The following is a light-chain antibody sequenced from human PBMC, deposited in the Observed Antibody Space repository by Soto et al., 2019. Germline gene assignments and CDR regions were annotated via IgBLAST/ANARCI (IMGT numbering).Light chain of an antibody. CDR3: QRYGTSLTWT. CDR2: GAS. Sequence: TQSPGTLSLSPGERATLSCRASQSVSSNLAWYQQKPGQAPRLLIYGASTRATGIPARFSGSGSGTEFTLTISSLQSEDFAVYYCQRYGTSLTWTFGQGTKVDIK. J-gene: IGKJ1*01. V-gene: IGKV3-15*01. CDR1: QSVSSN.